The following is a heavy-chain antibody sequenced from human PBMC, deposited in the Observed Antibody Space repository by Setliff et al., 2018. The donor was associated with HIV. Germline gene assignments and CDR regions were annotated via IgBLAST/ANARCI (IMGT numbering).Heavy chain of an antibody. D-gene: IGHD6-19*01. Sequence: SETLSLTCTVSGGSISSSSYYWGWIRQPPGKGLEWIGSIHYSGGTNFNPSLKSRVTISVDTSKNQFSLNLFSVTAADTAVYYCARPRRVRSRAWYWFDIWGQGTLVTVSS. CDR1: GGSISSSSYY. J-gene: IGHJ5*02. V-gene: IGHV4-39*01. CDR2: IHYSGGT. CDR3: ARPRRVRSRAWYWFDI.